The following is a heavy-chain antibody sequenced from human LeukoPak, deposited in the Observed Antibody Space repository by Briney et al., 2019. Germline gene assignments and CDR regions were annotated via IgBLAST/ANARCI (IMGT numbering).Heavy chain of an antibody. CDR2: INPSGGST. J-gene: IGHJ5*02. V-gene: IGHV1-46*01. Sequence: ASVKVSCKASGYTFTSYYMHWVRQAPGQGLEWMGIINPSGGSTSYAQKFQGRVIMTRDMSTSTVYMELSSLRSEDTAVYYCARAVEYCSGGSCYHNWFDPWGQGTLVTVSS. CDR1: GYTFTSYY. CDR3: ARAVEYCSGGSCYHNWFDP. D-gene: IGHD2-15*01.